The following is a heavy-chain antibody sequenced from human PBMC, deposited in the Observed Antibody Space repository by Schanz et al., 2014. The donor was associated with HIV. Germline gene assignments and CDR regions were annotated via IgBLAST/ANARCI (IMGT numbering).Heavy chain of an antibody. CDR1: GYTFTNYY. Sequence: QVQLVQSGAEVKKPGASVKVSCKASGYTFTNYYMHWVRQAPGQGLEWIGIINPSDASTIYEQKFQGRVTMTRDTSTSTVYMELSSLRSEDTALYYCARAYGDFAHPHAFDIWGQGTVVTVSS. V-gene: IGHV1-46*01. J-gene: IGHJ3*02. CDR2: INPSDAST. CDR3: ARAYGDFAHPHAFDI. D-gene: IGHD4-17*01.